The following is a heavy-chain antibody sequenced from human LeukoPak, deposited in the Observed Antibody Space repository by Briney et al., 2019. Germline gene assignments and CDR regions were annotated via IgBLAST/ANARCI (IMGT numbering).Heavy chain of an antibody. Sequence: GGSLRLSCAASGFTFSSYWMSWARQAPGKGLEWVANIKQDGSEKYYVDSVKGRFTISRDNAKKSLYLQMNSLRVEDTAVYYCARDRSFSPPWGQGILVTASS. CDR3: ARDRSFSPP. D-gene: IGHD3-3*02. CDR2: IKQDGSEK. CDR1: GFTFSSYW. V-gene: IGHV3-7*01. J-gene: IGHJ5*02.